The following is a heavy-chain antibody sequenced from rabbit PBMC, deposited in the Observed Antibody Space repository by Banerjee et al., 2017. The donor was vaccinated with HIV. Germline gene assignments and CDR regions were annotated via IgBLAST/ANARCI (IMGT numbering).Heavy chain of an antibody. CDR1: GFSFSSSYW. Sequence: QEQLEESGGDLVKPEGSLTLTCTASGFSFSSSYWICWVRQAPGKGLEWIACIVAGSSGSTDYASWAKGRFTISKTSSTTVTLQMTSLTAADTATYFCARGSYYIYGYVYPTRFNLWGPGTLVTVS. D-gene: IGHD6-1*01. J-gene: IGHJ4*01. CDR3: ARGSYYIYGYVYPTRFNL. V-gene: IGHV1S45*01. CDR2: IVAGSSGST.